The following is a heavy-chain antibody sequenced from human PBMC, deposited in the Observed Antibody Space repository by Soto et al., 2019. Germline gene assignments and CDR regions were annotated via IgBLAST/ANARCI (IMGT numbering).Heavy chain of an antibody. CDR3: AKDRLSAWYVEYFQN. Sequence: EVVLLESGGALVQPGGSLRLSCAASGFTFRDYTLAWVRQAPGKGLEWVAAIFGSGTRTYYADSLEGRFSISRDNSRDTLYLQMNNLRVEETAIYYWAKDRLSAWYVEYFQNWGGAPWSPSP. D-gene: IGHD6-13*01. CDR2: IFGSGTRT. V-gene: IGHV3-23*01. J-gene: IGHJ1*01. CDR1: GFTFRDYT.